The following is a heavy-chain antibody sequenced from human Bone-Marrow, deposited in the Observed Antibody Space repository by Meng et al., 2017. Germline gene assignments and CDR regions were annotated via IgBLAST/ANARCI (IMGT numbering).Heavy chain of an antibody. D-gene: IGHD4-11*01. J-gene: IGHJ4*02. Sequence: LQQWGAGLLKPSETLSLTCFVAGWSFSDYYWSWIRQPPGKGLEWIGEINHSGSTNYNPSLESRATISVDTSQNNLSLKLSSVTAADSAVYYCARGPTTMAHDFDYWGQGTLVTVSS. CDR1: GWSFSDYY. CDR3: ARGPTTMAHDFDY. V-gene: IGHV4-34*01. CDR2: INHSGST.